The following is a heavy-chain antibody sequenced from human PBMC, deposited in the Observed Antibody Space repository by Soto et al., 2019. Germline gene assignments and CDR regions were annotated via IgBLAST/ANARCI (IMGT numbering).Heavy chain of an antibody. J-gene: IGHJ4*02. D-gene: IGHD2-15*01. CDR3: ARGQVVAAKH. CDR2: IYHSGST. V-gene: IGHV4-30-2*01. Sequence: QLQLQESGSGLVKPSQTLSLTCAVSGCSISSGGYSWSWIRQPPGKGLEWIGYIYHSGSTYYNPSIKSRVTISVDRSKNQFSLKLSSVTAADTAVYYCARGQVVAAKHWGQGTLVTVSS. CDR1: GCSISSGGYS.